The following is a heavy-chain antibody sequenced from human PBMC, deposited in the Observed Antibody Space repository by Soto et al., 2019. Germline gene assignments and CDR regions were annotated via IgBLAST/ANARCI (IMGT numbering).Heavy chain of an antibody. CDR2: IIPIFGTA. CDR3: ARDLGGNTIFGVVPLYGMDV. CDR1: GGTFSSYA. J-gene: IGHJ6*02. Sequence: ASVKVSCKASGGTFSSYAISWVRQAPGQGLEWMGGIIPIFGTANYAQKFQGRVTITADESTSTAYMELSSLRSEDTAVYYCARDLGGNTIFGVVPLYGMDVWGQGTTVTVSS. V-gene: IGHV1-69*13. D-gene: IGHD3-3*01.